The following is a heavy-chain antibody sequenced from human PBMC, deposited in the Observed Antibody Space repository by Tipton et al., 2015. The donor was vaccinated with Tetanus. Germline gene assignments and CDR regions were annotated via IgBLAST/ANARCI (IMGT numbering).Heavy chain of an antibody. Sequence: TLSLTCTVSGGSVSSGGYFWSWIRQPPGKGLEWIGYIYYSGSTNYSPSLKSRVTISVDTSENQFSLRLNSVTAADTAVYYCARDREGYRFRFNRFDPRGQGTLVTASS. D-gene: IGHD5-24*01. J-gene: IGHJ5*02. CDR2: IYYSGST. CDR3: ARDREGYRFRFNRFDP. CDR1: GGSVSSGGYF. V-gene: IGHV4-61*08.